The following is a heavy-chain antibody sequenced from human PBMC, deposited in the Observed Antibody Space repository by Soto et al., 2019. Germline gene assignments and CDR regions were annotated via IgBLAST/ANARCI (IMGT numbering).Heavy chain of an antibody. CDR2: MYFGGSF. D-gene: IGHD3-22*01. CDR3: ARSYYDSTGFAVDP. J-gene: IGHJ5*02. CDR1: GASVSDGY. V-gene: IGHV4-59*02. Sequence: QIQLQESGPGLVKPSETLSLTCTVSGASVSDGYWSWIRQPPGKGLEWIGFMYFGGSFNYNPSLSRRVTPXGXTXKNQFTRKVTSVTASDTAVYYCARSYYDSTGFAVDPWGQGTLVTVSS.